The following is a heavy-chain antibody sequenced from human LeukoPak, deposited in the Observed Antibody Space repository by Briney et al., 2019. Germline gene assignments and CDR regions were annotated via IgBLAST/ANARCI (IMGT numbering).Heavy chain of an antibody. D-gene: IGHD2-15*01. Sequence: SETLSLTCTVSGGSISSSSYYWGWIRQPPGKGLEWIGSIYYSGSTYYNPSLKSRVTISVDTSKNQFSLKLSSVTAADTAVYYCARGFCSGGSCYSADYYYGMDVWGQGTTVTVSS. V-gene: IGHV4-39*07. CDR2: IYYSGST. CDR3: ARGFCSGGSCYSADYYYGMDV. CDR1: GGSISSSSYY. J-gene: IGHJ6*02.